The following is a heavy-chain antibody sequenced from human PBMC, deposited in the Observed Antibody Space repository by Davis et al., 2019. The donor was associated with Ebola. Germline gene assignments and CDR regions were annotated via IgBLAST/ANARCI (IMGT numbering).Heavy chain of an antibody. CDR3: ARGVVTAINYYGMDV. CDR2: IYYSGST. CDR1: GGSFSGYY. D-gene: IGHD2-21*02. V-gene: IGHV4-59*12. J-gene: IGHJ6*02. Sequence: PSETLSLTCAVYGGSFSGYYWSWIRQPPGKGLEWIGYIYYSGSTNYNPSLKSRVTISVDTSKNQFSLKLSSVTAADTAVYYCARGVVTAINYYGMDVWGQGTTVTVSS.